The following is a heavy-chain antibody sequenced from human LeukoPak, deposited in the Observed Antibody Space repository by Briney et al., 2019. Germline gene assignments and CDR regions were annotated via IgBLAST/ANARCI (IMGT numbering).Heavy chain of an antibody. CDR2: ISSSGTTI. D-gene: IGHD1-1*01. CDR1: GFTFSDYA. V-gene: IGHV3-48*02. CDR3: ACARTGGAYFDY. Sequence: GGSLRLSCAASGFTFSDYAMHWVRQAPGKGLEWVSYISSSGTTIYYADSVKGRFTISRDNAKNSLYLQMNSLRDEDTAVYYCACARTGGAYFDYWGQGTLVTVSS. J-gene: IGHJ4*02.